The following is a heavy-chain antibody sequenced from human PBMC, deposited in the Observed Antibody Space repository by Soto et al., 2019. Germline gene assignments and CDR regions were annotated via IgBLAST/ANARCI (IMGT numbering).Heavy chain of an antibody. V-gene: IGHV3-30-3*01. CDR1: GFTFSSYA. Sequence: QVQLVEPGGVVVQPGRSLRLSCAASGFTFSSYAMHWVRQAPGKGLEWVAVISYDGSNKYYADSVKGRFTISRDNSKNTLYMQMNSLRAEDTAVYYCARDTDDYGGNSGGVLDYWGQGTLVTVSS. J-gene: IGHJ4*02. CDR3: ARDTDDYGGNSGGVLDY. CDR2: ISYDGSNK. D-gene: IGHD4-17*01.